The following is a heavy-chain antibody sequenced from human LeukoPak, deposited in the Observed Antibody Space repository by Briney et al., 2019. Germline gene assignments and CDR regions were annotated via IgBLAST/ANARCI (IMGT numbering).Heavy chain of an antibody. V-gene: IGHV4-59*01. CDR1: GGSISSYY. CDR2: IYYSGRT. Sequence: SDTLSLTCSVSGGSISSYYWSWIWQPPGKGLEWIGYIYYSGRTSYNPSLKSRVTISVDTSKNQFSLRLSSVTAADTAVYYCAKDVGGTYYYDSSGYNWGQGTLVTVSS. J-gene: IGHJ4*02. D-gene: IGHD3-22*01. CDR3: AKDVGGTYYYDSSGYN.